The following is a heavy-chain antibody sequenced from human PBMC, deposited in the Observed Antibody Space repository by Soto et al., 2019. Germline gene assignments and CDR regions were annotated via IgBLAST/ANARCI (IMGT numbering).Heavy chain of an antibody. D-gene: IGHD3-3*01. Sequence: PGGSLRLSCAASGFTFSTYSMNWVRQAPGKGLEWVSSISSDSSYIYYADSVKGRFTISRDNAKNSLYLQMNSLRAEDTAVYYCAKGRVVIGPLWGQGTLVTVSS. V-gene: IGHV3-21*01. CDR3: AKGRVVIGPL. CDR2: ISSDSSYI. CDR1: GFTFSTYS. J-gene: IGHJ4*02.